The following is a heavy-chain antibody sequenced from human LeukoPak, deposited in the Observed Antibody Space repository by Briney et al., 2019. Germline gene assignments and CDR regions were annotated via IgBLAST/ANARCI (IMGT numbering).Heavy chain of an antibody. Sequence: GGSLRLSCVASVFTFDSDAMHWVRQAPGKGLEYVSGISSNGGSTFYAKSVKDRSIISRDNFKNTLSLQMGSLRTEDTGVYYCARGLPLQNFYDTPGSVYWGQGTSVTVSS. V-gene: IGHV3-64*01. J-gene: IGHJ4*02. CDR1: VFTFDSDA. CDR3: ARGLPLQNFYDTPGSVY. D-gene: IGHD3-22*01. CDR2: ISSNGGST.